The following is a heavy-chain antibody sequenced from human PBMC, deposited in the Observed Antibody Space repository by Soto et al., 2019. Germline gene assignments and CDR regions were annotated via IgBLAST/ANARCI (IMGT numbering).Heavy chain of an antibody. V-gene: IGHV4-30-4*01. CDR3: ARGRGNSYGLDP. CDR2: ISYSGTT. CDR1: GDSISSINNY. J-gene: IGHJ5*02. D-gene: IGHD5-18*01. Sequence: SETLSLTCTVSGDSISSINNYWSWIRQPPGEGLEWIGFISYSGTTSYSPSLKSRVAISLDTSKNQFSLSLNFVTAADTAGYSCARGRGNSYGLDPWSQGSLVTVSS.